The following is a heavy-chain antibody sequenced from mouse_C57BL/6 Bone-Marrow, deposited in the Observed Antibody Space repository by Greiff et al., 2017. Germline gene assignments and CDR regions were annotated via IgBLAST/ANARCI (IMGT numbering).Heavy chain of an antibody. CDR2: INPNNGGT. J-gene: IGHJ2*01. CDR3: ARLMGIYYYGSSPFDY. Sequence: EVQLQQSGPELVKPGASVKISCKASGYTFTDYYMNWVKQSHGKSLEWIGDINPNNGGTSYNQKFKGKATLTVDKSSSTAYMELRSLTSEDSAVYYCARLMGIYYYGSSPFDYWGQGTTLTGSS. V-gene: IGHV1-26*01. CDR1: GYTFTDYY. D-gene: IGHD1-1*01.